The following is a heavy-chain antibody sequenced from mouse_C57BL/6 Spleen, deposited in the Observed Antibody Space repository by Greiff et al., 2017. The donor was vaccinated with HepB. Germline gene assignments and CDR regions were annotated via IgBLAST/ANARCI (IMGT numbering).Heavy chain of an antibody. Sequence: VQLQQSGPELVKPGASVKISCKASGYTFTDYYMNWVKQSHGKSLEWIGDINPNNGGTSYIQKFKGKATLTVDKSSSTAYMELRSLTSEDSAVYYCAVGTVADYWGQGTTLTVSS. CDR3: AVGTVADY. V-gene: IGHV1-26*01. CDR2: INPNNGGT. D-gene: IGHD1-1*01. J-gene: IGHJ2*01. CDR1: GYTFTDYY.